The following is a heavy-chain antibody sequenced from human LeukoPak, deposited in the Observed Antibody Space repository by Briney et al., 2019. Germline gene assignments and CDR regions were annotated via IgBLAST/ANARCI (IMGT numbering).Heavy chain of an antibody. CDR3: AKKLPANREFDY. Sequence: GGSLRLSCAASGFTFTTYVMGWVRQAPGTGLEWVSSISGTSVNIEYADSVKGRFTISRDNSKNTLYLQMNSLRAEDTAVYYCAKKLPANREFDYWGQGTLVTVSS. J-gene: IGHJ4*02. V-gene: IGHV3-23*01. D-gene: IGHD1-14*01. CDR2: ISGTSVNI. CDR1: GFTFTTYV.